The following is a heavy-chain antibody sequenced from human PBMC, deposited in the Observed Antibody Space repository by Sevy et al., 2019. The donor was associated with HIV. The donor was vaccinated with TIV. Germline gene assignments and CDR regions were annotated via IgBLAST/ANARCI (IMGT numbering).Heavy chain of an antibody. CDR2: IWYDGSYE. Sequence: GGSLRLSCAASGFTFNIYAMSWVRQAPGKGLEWVAVIWYDGSYEYYADSVKGRFTISRDNAKSTLYLQMNRLRAEDTAVYYCAKTFAIFGVLMSPDFDPWGQGTLVTVSS. CDR1: GFTFNIYA. D-gene: IGHD3-3*01. V-gene: IGHV3-33*06. CDR3: AKTFAIFGVLMSPDFDP. J-gene: IGHJ5*02.